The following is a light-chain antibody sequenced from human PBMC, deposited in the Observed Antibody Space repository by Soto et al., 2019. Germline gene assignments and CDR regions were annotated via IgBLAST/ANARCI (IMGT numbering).Light chain of an antibody. Sequence: EIVMTQSPATLSVSPGERATLSCRASQSVSSNLAWYQQKPGQAPRLLIYGASTRATGVPARFSGSGSGTEFTLTISSLQSEDFAVYYCLQYNDCPRTSGQGTKVEIK. CDR2: GAS. J-gene: IGKJ1*01. CDR3: LQYNDCPRT. V-gene: IGKV3-15*01. CDR1: QSVSSN.